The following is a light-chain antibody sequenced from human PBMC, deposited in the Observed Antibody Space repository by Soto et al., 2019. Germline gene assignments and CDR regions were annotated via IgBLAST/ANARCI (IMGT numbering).Light chain of an antibody. Sequence: EIVMTQSPATLSVSPGERATLSSRASQSVSSNLAWFQQKPGQAPRLLIYGASTRDTGISARFSGSGSGTEFTLTISSLQSGDFAVYHCQQYNKWPPTFGQGTKVDIK. CDR2: GAS. J-gene: IGKJ1*01. CDR1: QSVSSN. CDR3: QQYNKWPPT. V-gene: IGKV3-15*01.